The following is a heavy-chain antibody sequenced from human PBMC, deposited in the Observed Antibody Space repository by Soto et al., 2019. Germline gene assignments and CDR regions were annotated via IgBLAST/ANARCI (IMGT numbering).Heavy chain of an antibody. Sequence: EVQLLESGGGLVQPGGSLRLSCAASGFTFSAYAMSWVRQAPGKGLEWVSAISGTSPSTYYADSVQGRFTISRDSSRKTLFLQMNTLRAEDTAVYFCAIRIFGVEYWGLGTQVTVSS. J-gene: IGHJ4*02. V-gene: IGHV3-23*01. CDR1: GFTFSAYA. CDR3: AIRIFGVEY. D-gene: IGHD3-3*01. CDR2: ISGTSPST.